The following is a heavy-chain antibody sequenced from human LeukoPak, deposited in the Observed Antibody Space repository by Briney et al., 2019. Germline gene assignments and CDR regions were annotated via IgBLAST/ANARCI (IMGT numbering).Heavy chain of an antibody. D-gene: IGHD1-26*01. J-gene: IGHJ4*02. CDR3: ARMEVGATSLDY. CDR1: GGSISSGSYY. CDR2: IYTSGST. V-gene: IGHV4-61*02. Sequence: SETLSLTCTVSGGSISSGSYYWSWIRQPAGKGLEWIGRIYTSGSTYYNPSLKSRVTMSVDTSKNQFSLRLSSVTAADTAMYYCARMEVGATSLDYWGQGTLVTVSS.